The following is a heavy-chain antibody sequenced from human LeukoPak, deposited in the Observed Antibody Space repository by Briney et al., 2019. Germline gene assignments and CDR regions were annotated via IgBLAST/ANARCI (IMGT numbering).Heavy chain of an antibody. CDR1: GGSISSYY. CDR2: IYYSGST. Sequence: PSETLSLTCTVSGGSISSYYWSWIRQPPGKGLEWIGYIYYSGSTNYNPSLKSRVTISVDTSKNQFSLKLSSVTAADTAVYYCATGSGSSGYYAFDYWGQGTLVTVSS. D-gene: IGHD3-22*01. V-gene: IGHV4-59*01. J-gene: IGHJ4*02. CDR3: ATGSGSSGYYAFDY.